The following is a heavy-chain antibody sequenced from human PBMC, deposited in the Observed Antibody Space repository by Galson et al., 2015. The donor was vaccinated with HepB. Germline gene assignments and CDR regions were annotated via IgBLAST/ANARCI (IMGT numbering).Heavy chain of an antibody. CDR2: IIPIFGTA. J-gene: IGHJ3*02. V-gene: IGHV1-69*01. Sequence: ASGFTFSSYAISWVRQAPGQGLEWMGGIIPIFGTANYAQKFQGRVTITADESTSTAYMELSSLRSEDTAVYYCARVACSSTSCYTRSIIGAFDIWGQGTMVTVSS. CDR3: ARVACSSTSCYTRSIIGAFDI. D-gene: IGHD2-2*02. CDR1: GFTFSSYA.